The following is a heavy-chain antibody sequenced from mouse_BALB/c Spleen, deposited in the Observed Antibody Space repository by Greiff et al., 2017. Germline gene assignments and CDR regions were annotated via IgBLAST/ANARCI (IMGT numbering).Heavy chain of an antibody. CDR3: ARVSYAMDY. CDR1: GFTFSSYG. Sequence: EVQLVESGGGLVQPGGSLKLSCAASGFTFSSYGMSWVRQTPDKRLELVATINSNGGSTYYPDSVKGRFTISRDNAKNTLYLQMSSLKSEDTAMYYCARVSYAMDYWGQGTSVTVSS. CDR2: INSNGGST. J-gene: IGHJ4*01. V-gene: IGHV5-6-3*01.